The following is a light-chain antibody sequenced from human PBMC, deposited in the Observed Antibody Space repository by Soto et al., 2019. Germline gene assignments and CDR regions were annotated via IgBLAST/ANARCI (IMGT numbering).Light chain of an antibody. CDR2: DVS. Sequence: QSELTQPASVSGSPGQSITISCTGTSSDVGGYNSVSWYQQHPGKAPKLMIHDVSNRPSGVSNRFSGSKSGNTASLTISGLQAEDEADYYCSSYTSISSYVFGTVTNVTVL. CDR1: SSDVGGYNS. CDR3: SSYTSISSYV. V-gene: IGLV2-14*01. J-gene: IGLJ1*01.